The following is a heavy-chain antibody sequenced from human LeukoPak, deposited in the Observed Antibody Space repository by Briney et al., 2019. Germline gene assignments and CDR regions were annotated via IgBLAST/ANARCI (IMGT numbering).Heavy chain of an antibody. V-gene: IGHV3-53*01. D-gene: IGHD2-2*01. CDR3: AKGSLLPAP. CDR2: VYSGNDGT. Sequence: GGSLRLSCAASGFTVSTDNMSWVRQVPGKGLEWVSVVYSGNDGTNYADSVKGRFTISRDNSKNTLYLQMNSLRAEDTAVYYCAKGSLLPAPWGQGTLVTVSS. J-gene: IGHJ5*02. CDR1: GFTVSTDN.